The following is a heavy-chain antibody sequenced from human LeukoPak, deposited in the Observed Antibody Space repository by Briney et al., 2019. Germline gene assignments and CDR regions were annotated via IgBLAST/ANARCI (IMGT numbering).Heavy chain of an antibody. CDR1: GFSFTNYA. J-gene: IGHJ4*02. CDR3: ARSSGSGIYIYFDN. CDR2: INANGATT. D-gene: IGHD3-10*01. Sequence: GGSLRLSCETSGFSFTNYAMNWVRQAPAQGMVWVSGINANGATTYHEDSVKGRFTIARDNSKDTLYLQMNGLGAEDTAVYYCARSSGSGIYIYFDNWGQGTLVTVSS. V-gene: IGHV3-23*01.